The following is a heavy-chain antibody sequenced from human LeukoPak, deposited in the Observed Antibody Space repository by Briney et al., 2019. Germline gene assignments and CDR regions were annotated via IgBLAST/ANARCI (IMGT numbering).Heavy chain of an antibody. CDR1: GFTFSSYG. V-gene: IGHV3-33*01. Sequence: GGSLRLSCAASGFTFSSYGMHWVRQAPGKGLEWVAVIWYDGSNKYYADSAKGRFTISRDNSKSTLYLQMNSLRAEDTAVYYCARDTYSRISSSGGTEYFDYWGQGTLVTVSS. D-gene: IGHD6-6*01. CDR3: ARDTYSRISSSGGTEYFDY. CDR2: IWYDGSNK. J-gene: IGHJ4*02.